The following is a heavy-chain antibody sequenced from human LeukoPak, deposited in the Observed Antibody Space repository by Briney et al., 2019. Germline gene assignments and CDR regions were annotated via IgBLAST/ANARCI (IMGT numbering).Heavy chain of an antibody. D-gene: IGHD2-15*01. CDR2: MNPNSGNT. CDR1: GYSFTSYD. V-gene: IGHV1-8*01. CDR3: ARGPKKVAGYYYYYMDV. Sequence: ASVTVSFKASGYSFTSYDINWVRQATGQGREWMGWMNPNSGNTGYTQKFQGRVTITRNTSISTAYMELSSLRSEDTAVYYCARGPKKVAGYYYYYMDVWGKGTTVTISS. J-gene: IGHJ6*03.